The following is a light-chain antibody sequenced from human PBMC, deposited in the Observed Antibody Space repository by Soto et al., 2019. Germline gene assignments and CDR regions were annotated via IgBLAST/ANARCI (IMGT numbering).Light chain of an antibody. CDR2: EIS. V-gene: IGKV2-24*01. J-gene: IGKJ1*01. Sequence: DIVMTQTPLSSPVTLGQPASISCRSSQSLVHSDGNTYLSWLHQRPGQPPRLLIYEISKRFSGVPDRFSGSGAGTDFTLKISKVEPEDVGVYYCMQTTQSWAFGQGTKGEI. CDR1: QSLVHSDGNTY. CDR3: MQTTQSWA.